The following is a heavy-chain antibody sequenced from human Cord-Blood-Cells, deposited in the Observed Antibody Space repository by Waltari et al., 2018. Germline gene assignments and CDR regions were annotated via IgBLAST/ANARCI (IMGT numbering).Heavy chain of an antibody. Sequence: QVQLQESGPGLVKPSAPLSLTCTVSGGSVSSGSYYWSWLRQPPGKGLEWIGYIYYSGSTNYNPSLKSRVTISVDTSKNQFSLKLSSVTAADTAVYYCARLYSSSSWYFDLWGRGTLVTVSS. CDR3: ARLYSSSSWYFDL. D-gene: IGHD6-6*01. V-gene: IGHV4-61*01. CDR1: GGSVSSGSYY. CDR2: IYYSGST. J-gene: IGHJ2*01.